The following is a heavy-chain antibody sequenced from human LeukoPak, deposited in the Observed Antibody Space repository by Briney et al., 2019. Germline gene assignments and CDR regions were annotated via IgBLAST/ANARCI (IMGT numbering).Heavy chain of an antibody. J-gene: IGHJ4*02. D-gene: IGHD3-3*01. V-gene: IGHV4-59*01. CDR1: GGSISSYY. CDR3: ARRYEFWSGYYY. CDR2: IYNSGST. Sequence: SETLSLTCTVSGGSISSYYWSWIRQPPGKGLEWIGCIYNSGSTNYNPSLKSRVTMSVDTSNNQFSLKLSSVTAADTAVYYCARRYEFWSGYYYWGQGTLVTVSS.